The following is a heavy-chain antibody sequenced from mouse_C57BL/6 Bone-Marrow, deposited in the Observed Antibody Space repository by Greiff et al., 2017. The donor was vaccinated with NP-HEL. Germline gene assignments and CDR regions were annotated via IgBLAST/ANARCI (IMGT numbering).Heavy chain of an antibody. V-gene: IGHV1-82*01. CDR2: IYPGDGDT. J-gene: IGHJ1*03. CDR1: GYAFSSSW. D-gene: IGHD1-1*01. Sequence: ESGPELVKPGASVKISCKASGYAFSSSWMNWVKQRPGKGLEWLGRIYPGDGDTNYNGKFKGKATLTADKSSSTAYMQLSSLTSEDSAVYFCARHYYGSSHWYFDVWGTGTTVTVSS. CDR3: ARHYYGSSHWYFDV.